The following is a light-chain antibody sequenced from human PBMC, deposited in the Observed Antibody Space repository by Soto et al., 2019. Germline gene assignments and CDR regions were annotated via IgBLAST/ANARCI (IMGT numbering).Light chain of an antibody. CDR1: QSINTW. CDR3: QQYNNWT. V-gene: IGKV1-5*01. J-gene: IGKJ1*01. CDR2: DAS. Sequence: DIQMTQSPSTLSASVGDRVTITCRASQSINTWLAWYQQKPGKAPKLLIYDASSLESGVPSRFSGSGSGTEFTLTISSLQPDDFATYYCQQYNNWTFGQGTKVEIK.